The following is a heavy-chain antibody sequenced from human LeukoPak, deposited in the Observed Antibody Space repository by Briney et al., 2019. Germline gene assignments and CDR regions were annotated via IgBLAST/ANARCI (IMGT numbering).Heavy chain of an antibody. CDR2: IYYSGST. D-gene: IGHD3-10*01. Sequence: SQTLSLTCTVSGGSISSGGYYWSWIRQHPGQGLEWIGYIYYSGSTYYNPSLKSRVTISVDTSKNQFSLKLSSVTAADTAVYYCARDSGSGSYYPIHYFDYWGQGTLVTVSS. J-gene: IGHJ4*02. CDR3: ARDSGSGSYYPIHYFDY. V-gene: IGHV4-31*03. CDR1: GGSISSGGYY.